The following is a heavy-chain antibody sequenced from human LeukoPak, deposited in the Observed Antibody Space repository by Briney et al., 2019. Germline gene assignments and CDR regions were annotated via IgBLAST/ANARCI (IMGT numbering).Heavy chain of an antibody. D-gene: IGHD2-15*01. J-gene: IGHJ3*02. CDR3: ARHARDIEAYDAFDM. CDR2: IYPGDSDT. Sequence: GESLKISCKGSGYSFTNYWIGWVRQMPGKGLEWMGIIYPGDSDTRYSPSFQGQVTMSADKSVSTAYLQWSRLKASDTAVYYCARHARDIEAYDAFDMWGQGTVVTASS. V-gene: IGHV5-51*01. CDR1: GYSFTNYW.